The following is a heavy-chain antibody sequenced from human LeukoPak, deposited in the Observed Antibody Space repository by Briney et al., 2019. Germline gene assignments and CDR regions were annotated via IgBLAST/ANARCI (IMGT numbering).Heavy chain of an antibody. CDR2: IYYSGST. CDR3: AREAPLLPAAAPRPGYYYGMDV. J-gene: IGHJ6*04. CDR1: GGSVSSGSYY. V-gene: IGHV4-61*01. Sequence: SATLSLTCTVSGGSVSSGSYYWSWIRQPPGKGLEWIGYIYYSGSTNYNPSLKSRVTISVDTSKNQFSLKLSSVTAADTAVYYCAREAPLLPAAAPRPGYYYGMDVWGKGTTVTVSS. D-gene: IGHD2-2*01.